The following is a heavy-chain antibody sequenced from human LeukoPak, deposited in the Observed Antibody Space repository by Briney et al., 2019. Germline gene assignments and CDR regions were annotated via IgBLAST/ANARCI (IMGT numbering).Heavy chain of an antibody. CDR3: TTGPEIPHFDY. CDR2: IKNKTDGGTT. V-gene: IGHV3-15*01. CDR1: GFTFSNAW. D-gene: IGHD2-2*02. J-gene: IGHJ4*02. Sequence: PGGSLRLSCAASGFTFSNAWMSWVRQAPGKGLEWVGRIKNKTDGGTTDYAAPVKGRFTISRDDSKNTLYLQMNSLKTEDTAVYYCTTGPEIPHFDYWGQGTLATVSS.